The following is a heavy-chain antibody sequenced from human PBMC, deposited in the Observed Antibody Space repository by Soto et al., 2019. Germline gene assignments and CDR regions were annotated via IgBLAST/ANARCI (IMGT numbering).Heavy chain of an antibody. CDR3: ARDRVHAFDI. Sequence: SETLSLTCTVSGGSISSGGYYWSWIRQHPGKGLEWIGYIYYSGSTYYNPSLKSRVTISVDTSKNQFSLKLSSVTAADTAVYYCARDRVHAFDIWGQGTMVTVSS. J-gene: IGHJ3*02. CDR2: IYYSGST. V-gene: IGHV4-31*03. CDR1: GGSISSGGYY.